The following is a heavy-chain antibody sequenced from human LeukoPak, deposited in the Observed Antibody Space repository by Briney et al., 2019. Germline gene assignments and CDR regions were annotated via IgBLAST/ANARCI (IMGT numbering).Heavy chain of an antibody. CDR3: ARDAGITGTTDLDY. CDR2: ISPGGGTT. Sequence: PGGSLRLSCAVSGFAFGSEAMSWVRQSPARGLEWVASISPGGGTTYYADYVKGRFIISRDNSNNTLFVQMNSLRAEDTAVYYCARDAGITGTTDLDYWGHGTLVTVSS. CDR1: GFAFGSEA. J-gene: IGHJ4*01. D-gene: IGHD1-14*01. V-gene: IGHV3-23*01.